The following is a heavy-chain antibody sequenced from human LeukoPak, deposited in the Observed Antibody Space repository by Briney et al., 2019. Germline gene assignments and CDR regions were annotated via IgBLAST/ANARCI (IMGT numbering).Heavy chain of an antibody. CDR1: GFTFSSYS. CDR3: ARESITIFGVVIGNAFDI. CDR2: ISSSSSYI. D-gene: IGHD3-3*01. J-gene: IGHJ3*02. Sequence: GSLRLSCAASGFTFSSYSMNWVRQAPGKGLEWVSSISSSSSYIYYADSVKGRFTISRDNAKNSLYLQMNSLRAEDTAVYYCARESITIFGVVIGNAFDIWGQGTMVTVSS. V-gene: IGHV3-21*01.